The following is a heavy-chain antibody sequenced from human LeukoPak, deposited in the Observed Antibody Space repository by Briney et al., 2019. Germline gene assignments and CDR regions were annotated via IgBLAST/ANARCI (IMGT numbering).Heavy chain of an antibody. J-gene: IGHJ5*02. CDR1: GGSISSYY. CDR3: ARKEGGQLANTRRWFDP. Sequence: SETLSLTCTVSGGSISSYYWSWIRQPPGKGLEWIGYIYYSGSTNYNPSLKSRVTISVDTSKKQISLNLRSVTAADTAVYYCARKEGGQLANTRRWFDPWGQGTLVTVSS. V-gene: IGHV4-59*12. CDR2: IYYSGST. D-gene: IGHD6-13*01.